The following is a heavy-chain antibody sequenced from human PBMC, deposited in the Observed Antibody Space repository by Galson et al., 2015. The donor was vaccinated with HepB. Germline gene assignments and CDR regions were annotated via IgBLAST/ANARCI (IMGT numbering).Heavy chain of an antibody. CDR3: ARELSDYVWGSYRYLDY. V-gene: IGHV3-7*03. Sequence: SLRLSCAASGFTFSSYWMSWVRQAPGKGLEWVANIKQDGSEKYYVDSVKGRFTISRDNAKNSLYLQMNSLRAEDTAVYYCARELSDYVWGSYRYLDYWGQGTLVTVSS. J-gene: IGHJ4*02. CDR2: IKQDGSEK. CDR1: GFTFSSYW. D-gene: IGHD3-16*02.